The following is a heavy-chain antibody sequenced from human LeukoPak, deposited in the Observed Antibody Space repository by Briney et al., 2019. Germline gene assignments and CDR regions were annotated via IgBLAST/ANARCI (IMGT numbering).Heavy chain of an antibody. CDR2: INPKSGGT. V-gene: IGHV1-2*02. J-gene: IGHJ4*02. CDR3: ARDSEYRSGWYASDF. CDR1: GYTFTDYY. Sequence: ASVKVSCKASGYTFTDYYMHWVRQAPGQGLEWMGWINPKSGGTDYAQKFQGRVTMTRDTSISTAYMELSSLRSDDTAVYYCARDSEYRSGWYASDFWGQGTLVTVSS. D-gene: IGHD6-19*01.